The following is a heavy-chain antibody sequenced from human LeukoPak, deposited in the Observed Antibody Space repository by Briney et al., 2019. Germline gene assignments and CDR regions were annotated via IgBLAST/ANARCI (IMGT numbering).Heavy chain of an antibody. V-gene: IGHV3-30*18. CDR2: ISYDGSNK. D-gene: IGHD3-9*01. CDR1: GFTFSSYG. Sequence: GRSLRLSCAASGFTFSSYGMHWVRQAPGKGLEWVAVISYDGSNKYYADSVKGRFTISRDNSKNTLYLQMNSLRAEDTAVYYCAKVALRYFDFQYFQHWGQGTLVTVCS. CDR3: AKVALRYFDFQYFQH. J-gene: IGHJ1*01.